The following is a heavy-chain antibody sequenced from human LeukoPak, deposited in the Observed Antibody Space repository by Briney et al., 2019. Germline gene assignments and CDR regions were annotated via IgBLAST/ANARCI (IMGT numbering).Heavy chain of an antibody. CDR1: GFTFDDYT. D-gene: IGHD1-26*01. V-gene: IGHV3-43*01. CDR3: AKDIRAKWESGVDY. Sequence: PGGSLRLSCTASGFTFDDYTMHWVRQAPGKGLEWVSLISWDGGSTYYADSVKGRFTISRDNSKNSLYLQMNSLRTEDTALYYCAKDIRAKWESGVDYWGQGTLVTLSS. CDR2: ISWDGGST. J-gene: IGHJ4*02.